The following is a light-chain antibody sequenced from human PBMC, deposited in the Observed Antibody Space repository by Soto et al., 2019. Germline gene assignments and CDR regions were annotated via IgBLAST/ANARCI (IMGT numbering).Light chain of an antibody. Sequence: DIQMTQSPSSLSASLGDRVTITCRASQGIGVYLAWFKQKPGKVPTLLIYAASALQSGVPSRFSGSGSGTDFTLSISNLQPEDIATYYCQKYNSSPLTFGGGTRVEIK. CDR2: AAS. V-gene: IGKV1-27*01. CDR3: QKYNSSPLT. J-gene: IGKJ4*01. CDR1: QGIGVY.